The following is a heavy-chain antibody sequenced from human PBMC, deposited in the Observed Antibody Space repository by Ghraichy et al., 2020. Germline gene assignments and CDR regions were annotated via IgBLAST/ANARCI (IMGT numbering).Heavy chain of an antibody. CDR2: ISSSSSYI. J-gene: IGHJ5*02. CDR1: GFTFSSYS. D-gene: IGHD2-2*01. CDR3: ARGLCSSTSCINDNWFDP. Sequence: GESLNISCAASGFTFSSYSMNWVRQAPGKGLEWVSSISSSSSYIYYADSVKGRFTISRDNAKNSLYLQMNSLRAEDTAVYYCARGLCSSTSCINDNWFDPWGQGTLVTVSS. V-gene: IGHV3-21*01.